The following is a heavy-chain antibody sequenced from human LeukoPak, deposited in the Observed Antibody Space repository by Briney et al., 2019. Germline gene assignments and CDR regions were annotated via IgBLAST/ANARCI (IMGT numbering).Heavy chain of an antibody. V-gene: IGHV3-15*01. CDR2: IKSKTDGGTT. CDR3: TTGADWGSTLFDY. J-gene: IGHJ4*02. CDR1: GFTFSNAW. D-gene: IGHD7-27*01. Sequence: GGSLRLSCAASGFTFSNAWMSWVRQAPGKGLEWVGRIKSKTDGGTTDYAAPVKGRFTISRDDSKNTLYLQMNSLKTEDTAVYYCTTGADWGSTLFDYWGQGTLVTVSS.